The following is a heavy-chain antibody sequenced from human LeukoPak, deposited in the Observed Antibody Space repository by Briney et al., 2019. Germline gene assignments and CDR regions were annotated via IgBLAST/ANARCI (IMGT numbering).Heavy chain of an antibody. V-gene: IGHV3-23*01. Sequence: GGSLRLSCAASGFSFSSFAMTWVRHAPGKGLEWVSSITGGHYATYNTDSVKGRFTISRDNAKNTLYLQMNSLRADDTAIYYCTKDPNGDYIGAFDPWGQGTLATVSS. J-gene: IGHJ5*02. D-gene: IGHD4-17*01. CDR3: TKDPNGDYIGAFDP. CDR2: ITGGHYAT. CDR1: GFSFSSFA.